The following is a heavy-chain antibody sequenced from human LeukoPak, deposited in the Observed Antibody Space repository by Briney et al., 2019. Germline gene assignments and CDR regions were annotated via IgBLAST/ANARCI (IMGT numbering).Heavy chain of an antibody. D-gene: IGHD6-19*01. V-gene: IGHV3-48*03. CDR2: IGSSGSTI. Sequence: GGSLRLSCSASGFTFSSYATHWVRQAPGKGLEWVSYIGSSGSTIYYADSVKGRFTISRDNAKNSLYLQMNSLGAEDTAVYYCARDSWARQWLPRELDYWGQGTLVTVSS. J-gene: IGHJ4*02. CDR1: GFTFSSYA. CDR3: ARDSWARQWLPRELDY.